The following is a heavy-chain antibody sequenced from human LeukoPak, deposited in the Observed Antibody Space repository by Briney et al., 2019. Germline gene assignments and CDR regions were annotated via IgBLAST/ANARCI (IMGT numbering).Heavy chain of an antibody. CDR3: VRASGTDSIGYVEIDF. J-gene: IGHJ4*02. V-gene: IGHV3-74*01. Sequence: PRRSLRLSCAASGLNFISHWMHWVRPPPGKGLWWVSRINSDGGHTTYAHSMKGRFTISRDNAKNTLYLQMNSLSAEDTSVYYCVRASGTDSIGYVEIDFWGQGTLVTVSS. CDR1: GLNFISHW. CDR2: INSDGGHT. D-gene: IGHD3-22*01.